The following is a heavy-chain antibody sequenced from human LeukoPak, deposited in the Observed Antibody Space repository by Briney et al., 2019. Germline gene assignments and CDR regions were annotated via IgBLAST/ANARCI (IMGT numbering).Heavy chain of an antibody. Sequence: ASVKVSCKASGYTFTSYAMHWVRQAPGQRLEWMGWVNAGNGNTKYSQKFQGRVTITRDTSASTAYMELSSLRSEDTAVCYCARERDYGDLGYWGQGTLVTVSS. CDR1: GYTFTSYA. CDR2: VNAGNGNT. CDR3: ARERDYGDLGY. V-gene: IGHV1-3*01. D-gene: IGHD4-17*01. J-gene: IGHJ4*02.